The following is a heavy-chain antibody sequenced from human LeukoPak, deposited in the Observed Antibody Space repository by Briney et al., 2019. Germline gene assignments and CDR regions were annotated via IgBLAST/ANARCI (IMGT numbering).Heavy chain of an antibody. J-gene: IGHJ4*02. V-gene: IGHV4-39*01. CDR1: GGSTSSSSYS. CDR3: ARRPQPRDIEGNVYFDY. Sequence: SETLSLTCTVSGGSTSSSSYSWGWIRQPPGKGLEWIGSIYYSGSTYYNPSLKSRVTISVDTSKNQFSLKLSSVTAADTAVYYCARRPQPRDIEGNVYFDYWGQGTLVTVSS. D-gene: IGHD1-1*01. CDR2: IYYSGST.